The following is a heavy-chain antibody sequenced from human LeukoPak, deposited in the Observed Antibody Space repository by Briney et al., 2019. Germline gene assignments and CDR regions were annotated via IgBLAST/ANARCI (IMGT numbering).Heavy chain of an antibody. CDR2: IYPGESDT. J-gene: IGHJ4*02. CDR1: GCSFSNYW. V-gene: IGHV5-51*01. D-gene: IGHD3-10*01. CDR3: AKRCQYYSSGSYAPG. Sequence: GESLMISCKGSGCSFSNYWIVWVRQLPGKRREWMGNIYPGESDTRYSPSFPGQGIISADKSINTAFLQQNNLNDSDTDMNYFAKRCQYYSSGSYAPGWGQGTLVTVSS.